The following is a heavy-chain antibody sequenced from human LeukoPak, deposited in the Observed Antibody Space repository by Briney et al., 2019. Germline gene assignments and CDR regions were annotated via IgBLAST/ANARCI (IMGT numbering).Heavy chain of an antibody. J-gene: IGHJ4*02. CDR3: ARGRDYVGRYFDY. D-gene: IGHD4-17*01. CDR1: GGSISSGDYY. Sequence: SQTLSLTCTVSGGSISSGDYYWSWIRQPPGKGLEWIGYIYYSGSTYYNPSLKSRVTISVDTSKNQFSLKLSFVTAADTAVYYCARGRDYVGRYFDYWGQGTLVTVSS. CDR2: IYYSGST. V-gene: IGHV4-30-4*01.